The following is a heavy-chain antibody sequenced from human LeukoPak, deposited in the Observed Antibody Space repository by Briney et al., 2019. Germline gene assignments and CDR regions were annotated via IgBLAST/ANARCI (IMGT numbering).Heavy chain of an antibody. CDR2: IIPIFGTA. CDR3: ARDPVAGTGVTDY. J-gene: IGHJ4*02. V-gene: IGHV1-69*13. D-gene: IGHD6-19*01. Sequence: SVKVSCKASGGTFSSYAISWVRQAPGQGLEWMGGIIPIFGTANYAQKFQGRVTITADESTSTAYMELSSLRSEDTAVYYCARDPVAGTGVTDYWGQGTLVTVSS. CDR1: GGTFSSYA.